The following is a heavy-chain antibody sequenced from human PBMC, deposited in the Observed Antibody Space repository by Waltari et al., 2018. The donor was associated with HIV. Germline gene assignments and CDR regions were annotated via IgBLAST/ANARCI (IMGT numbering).Heavy chain of an antibody. CDR3: ASIAYCGGDCYPRGMDV. V-gene: IGHV3-66*01. J-gene: IGHJ6*02. CDR1: GFTVSSNY. Sequence: EVQLVESGGGLVQPGGSLRLSCAASGFTVSSNYTRWVRQAPGKGLEWVSVIYSGGSTYYADSVKGRFTIARDNSKNTLYLQMNSLRAEDTAVYYCASIAYCGGDCYPRGMDVWGQGTTVTVSS. CDR2: IYSGGST. D-gene: IGHD2-21*02.